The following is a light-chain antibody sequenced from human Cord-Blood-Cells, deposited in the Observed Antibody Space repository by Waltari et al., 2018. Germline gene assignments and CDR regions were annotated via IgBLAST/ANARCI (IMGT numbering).Light chain of an antibody. V-gene: IGLV2-8*01. CDR2: EVS. CDR1: SSDVGGYHY. Sequence: QSALTQPPSASGSPGQSVTISCTGTSSDVGGYHYVSWYQQHPGKAPKLMIYEVSKRPSGVPDRFSGSKSGNTASLTVSGLQAEDEADDYCSSYAGSNNFVVFGGGTKLTVL. J-gene: IGLJ2*01. CDR3: SSYAGSNNFVV.